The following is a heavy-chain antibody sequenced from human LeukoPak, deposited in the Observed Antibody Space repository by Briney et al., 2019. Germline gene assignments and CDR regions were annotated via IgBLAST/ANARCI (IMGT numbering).Heavy chain of an antibody. J-gene: IGHJ4*02. CDR2: INHSGST. D-gene: IGHD3-3*01. V-gene: IGHV4-34*01. CDR3: ARGALLEWLLPFDY. CDR1: GGSFSGYY. Sequence: KPSETLSLTCAVYGGSFSGYYWSWIRQPPGKGLEWIGEINHSGSTNYNPSLKSRVTISEDTSKNQFSLKLSSVTAADTAVYYCARGALLEWLLPFDYWGQGTLVTVSS.